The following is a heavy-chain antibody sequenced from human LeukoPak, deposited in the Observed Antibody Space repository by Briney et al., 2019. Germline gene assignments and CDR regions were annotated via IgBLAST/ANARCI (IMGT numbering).Heavy chain of an antibody. D-gene: IGHD4-17*01. J-gene: IGHJ2*01. Sequence: PSETLSLTCTVSSGSISGYYWSWIRQPPGKGLEWIGYIYYSGITHYNPSLKSRVTISLDTSKNQFSLKLSSVTAADTAVYYCASQYDYGDYWYFDLWGRGTLVTVSS. CDR1: SGSISGYY. CDR3: ASQYDYGDYWYFDL. CDR2: IYYSGIT. V-gene: IGHV4-59*12.